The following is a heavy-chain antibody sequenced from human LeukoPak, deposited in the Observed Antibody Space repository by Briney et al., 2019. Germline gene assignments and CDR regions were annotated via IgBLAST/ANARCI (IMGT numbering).Heavy chain of an antibody. CDR2: IFPVDSDT. D-gene: IGHD6-13*01. CDR3: ARPLIAAAFHAFDI. J-gene: IGHJ3*02. CDR1: GYSFTTYW. V-gene: IGHV5-51*01. Sequence: PGESLKISCKASGYSFTTYWIGWVRQMPGKGLEWMGIIFPVDSDTRYSPSFQGQVTISADKSISTAYLQWSSLKASDTAMYYCARPLIAAAFHAFDIWGQGTMVTVSS.